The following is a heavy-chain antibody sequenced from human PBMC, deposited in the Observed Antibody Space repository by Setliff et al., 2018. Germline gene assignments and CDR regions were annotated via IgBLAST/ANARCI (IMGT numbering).Heavy chain of an antibody. CDR2: IYHTGNT. CDR1: GGSISPYF. V-gene: IGHV4-59*01. D-gene: IGHD5-18*01. J-gene: IGHJ6*02. CDR3: VRDRTAYSYGLDV. Sequence: PSETLSLTCTVSGGSISPYFWSWIRQPPGKGLEWIGYIYHTGNTNFNPSLKTRVTMSVETSKNQFALNLRSVTAADTAVYYCVRDRTAYSYGLDVWGQGTTVTVSS.